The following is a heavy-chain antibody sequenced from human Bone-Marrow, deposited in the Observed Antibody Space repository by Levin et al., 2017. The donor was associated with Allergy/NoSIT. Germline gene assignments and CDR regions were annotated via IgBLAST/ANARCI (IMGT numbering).Heavy chain of an antibody. V-gene: IGHV3-33*01. J-gene: IGHJ3*02. CDR1: GFTFSSYG. CDR3: ARDWLKSSGYHVGAFDI. D-gene: IGHD3-22*01. CDR2: IWFDGSNK. Sequence: PGGSLRLSCAASGFTFSSYGMHWVRQAPGKGLEWLTVIWFDGSNKYYSDSVKGRFTVSRDNSKNTLYLQMNSLRAEDTAVYYCARDWLKSSGYHVGAFDIWGQGTMVTVSS.